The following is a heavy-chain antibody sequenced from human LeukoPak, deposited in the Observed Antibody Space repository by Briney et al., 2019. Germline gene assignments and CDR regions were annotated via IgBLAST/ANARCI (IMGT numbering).Heavy chain of an antibody. CDR3: AKEPHILTGYYTDYFDF. D-gene: IGHD3-9*01. CDR1: GFTFTSSA. V-gene: IGHV3-23*01. CDR2: VSGSGHTT. Sequence: GGSLRLSCAASGFTFTSSAMSWVRQAPGKGLEWVSVVSGSGHTTYYADSVKGRFTVSRDNSKNTLYLQMNSLRAEDTAVYFCAKEPHILTGYYTDYFDFWGQGTLVTVSS. J-gene: IGHJ4*02.